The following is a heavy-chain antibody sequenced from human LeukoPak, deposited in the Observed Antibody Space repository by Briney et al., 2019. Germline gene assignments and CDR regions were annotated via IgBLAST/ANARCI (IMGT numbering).Heavy chain of an antibody. CDR2: IYYTGTT. J-gene: IGHJ3*02. CDR3: AREKWDDGFDI. CDR1: GGSISSSSFY. D-gene: IGHD1-26*01. Sequence: SETLSLTCSVSGGSISSSSFYWGWIRQPPGNGLEWIGTIYYTGTTYYNPSLKSRVTISIDRSKEQFSLKLSSVSAADTAIFYCAREKWDDGFDIWGRGTVVTVSS. V-gene: IGHV4-39*02.